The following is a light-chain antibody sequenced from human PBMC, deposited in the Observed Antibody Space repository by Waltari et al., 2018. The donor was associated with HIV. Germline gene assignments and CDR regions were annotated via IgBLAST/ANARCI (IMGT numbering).Light chain of an antibody. Sequence: QSALTQPRSVSGSPGTSVTISCPGTSSDVGGYNFVSWYQQHPGKAPKLVIYDVSKWPSGVPDRFSGSKSGNTASLTISGLQAEDEAYYYCCSYTGSYTWVFGGGTGLTVL. CDR1: SSDVGGYNF. CDR2: DVS. V-gene: IGLV2-11*01. CDR3: CSYTGSYTWV. J-gene: IGLJ3*02.